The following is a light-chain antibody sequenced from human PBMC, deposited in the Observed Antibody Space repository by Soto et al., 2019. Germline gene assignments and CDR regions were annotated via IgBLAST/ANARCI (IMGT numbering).Light chain of an antibody. V-gene: IGLV2-11*01. CDR2: DVS. Sequence: QSVLTQPRSVSGSPGQSVTISCTGTSSDVGGYNYVSWYQQHPGKAPKVMIYDVSKRPSGVPDRFSGSKSGNTASLTISGLQAEDEADYYCSSYAGSYTLVFGGGTKLTVL. CDR3: SSYAGSYTLV. CDR1: SSDVGGYNY. J-gene: IGLJ2*01.